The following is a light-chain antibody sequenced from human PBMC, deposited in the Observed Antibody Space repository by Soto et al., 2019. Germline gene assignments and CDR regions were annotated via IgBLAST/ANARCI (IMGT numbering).Light chain of an antibody. CDR3: QVYYTYWT. CDR1: RDLSGW. J-gene: IGKJ1*01. CDR2: DAS. V-gene: IGKV1-5*01. Sequence: DIQMTQSPSSVSASVLDRFTITVRASRDLSGWLAWYQQKPGKAPKLLIYDASSLESGVPSRFSGSGSGTEFTLTISSLHPDDFATYYCQVYYTYWTFGQGTKVDIK.